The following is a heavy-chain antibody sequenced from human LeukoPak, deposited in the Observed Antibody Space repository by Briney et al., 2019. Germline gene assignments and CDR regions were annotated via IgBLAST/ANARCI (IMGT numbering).Heavy chain of an antibody. D-gene: IGHD6-6*01. CDR1: GYTFTSYD. Sequence: ASVTVSCTASGYTFTSYDINWVRQAPGQGLEWMGWINPNSGGTNYAQKFQGRVTMTRDTSISTAYMELSRLRSDDTAVYYCAREVIAARRAADYWGQGTLVTVSS. J-gene: IGHJ4*02. CDR3: AREVIAARRAADY. CDR2: INPNSGGT. V-gene: IGHV1-2*02.